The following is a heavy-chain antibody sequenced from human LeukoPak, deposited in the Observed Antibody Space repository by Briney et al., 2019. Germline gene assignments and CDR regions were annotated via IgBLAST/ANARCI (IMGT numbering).Heavy chain of an antibody. D-gene: IGHD3-10*01. CDR3: ARDITMVRGVIGRYYYGMDV. CDR1: GFTFTNYG. V-gene: IGHV3-33*01. J-gene: IGHJ6*02. Sequence: SGGSLRLSCAASGFTFTNYGIHWVRQAPGKGLEWVAVMWYDGTNRYYADSVKGRFTISRDNSKNTLYLQMNSLRAEDTAVYYCARDITMVRGVIGRYYYGMDVWGQGTTVTVSS. CDR2: MWYDGTNR.